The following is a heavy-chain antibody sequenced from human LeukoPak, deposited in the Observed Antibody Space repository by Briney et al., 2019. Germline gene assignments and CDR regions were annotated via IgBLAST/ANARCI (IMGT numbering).Heavy chain of an antibody. CDR3: ARADSSGYYYEPYYYGMDV. Sequence: SETLSLTCTVSGGSISSYYWSWIRQPPGKGLEWIGYIYYIGSTNYNPSLKSRVTISVDTSKNQFSLKLSSVTAADTAVYYCARADSSGYYYEPYYYGMDVWGQGTKVTVSS. J-gene: IGHJ6*02. CDR2: IYYIGST. D-gene: IGHD3-22*01. CDR1: GGSISSYY. V-gene: IGHV4-59*12.